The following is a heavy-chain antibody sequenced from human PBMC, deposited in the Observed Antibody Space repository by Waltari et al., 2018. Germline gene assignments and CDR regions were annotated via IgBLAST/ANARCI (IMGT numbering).Heavy chain of an antibody. CDR3: AGPLYSYGNGGAFDI. D-gene: IGHD5-18*01. CDR1: GGSFSGYY. CDR2: INHSGST. V-gene: IGHV4-34*01. Sequence: QVQLQQWGAGLLKPSETLSLTCAVYGGSFSGYYWSWIRQPPGKGLEWIGEINHSGSTNYNPSLKSRVTISVDTSKNQFSLKLSSVTAADTAVYYCAGPLYSYGNGGAFDIWGQGTMVTVSS. J-gene: IGHJ3*02.